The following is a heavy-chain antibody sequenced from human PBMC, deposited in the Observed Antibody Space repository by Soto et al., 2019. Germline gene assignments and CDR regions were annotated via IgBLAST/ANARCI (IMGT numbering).Heavy chain of an antibody. D-gene: IGHD2-2*01. J-gene: IGHJ6*02. V-gene: IGHV4-30-2*01. Sequence: QLQLQESGSGLVQPSQTLSLTCAVSGGSISSGGYSWSWIRQPPGRGLEWIGYIYHSGSTYYNPSLTGRVTISVDRCNNQCALKLSSVSAADTSGYYCARVSGDGSSTSCYEDDFYYDNGMDVWGQGTTVTVSS. CDR3: ARVSGDGSSTSCYEDDFYYDNGMDV. CDR1: GGSISSGGYS. CDR2: IYHSGST.